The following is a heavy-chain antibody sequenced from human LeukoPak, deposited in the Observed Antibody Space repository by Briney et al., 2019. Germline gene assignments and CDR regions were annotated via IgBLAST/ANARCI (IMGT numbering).Heavy chain of an antibody. CDR2: INQDQSRK. J-gene: IGHJ4*01. D-gene: IGHD2/OR15-2a*01. V-gene: IGHV3-7*01. Sequence: GGSLRLSCAASGFTFRNFWMRWVRQAPGKGLEWVASINQDQSRKFYVDSVRGRFTVSRDNAKNSLFLQLNSLRAEDTGFYYCANILRDVTIYDFWGQGALVTVSS. CDR3: ANILRDVTIYDF. CDR1: GFTFRNFW.